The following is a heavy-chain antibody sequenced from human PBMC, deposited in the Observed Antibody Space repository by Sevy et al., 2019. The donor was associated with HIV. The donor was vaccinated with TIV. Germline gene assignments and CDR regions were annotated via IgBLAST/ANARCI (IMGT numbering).Heavy chain of an antibody. CDR2: ISSGSSTI. V-gene: IGHV3-48*01. CDR3: ASPLPFYYGSGSEEFDY. CDR1: GLTFSTYS. J-gene: IGHJ4*02. Sequence: GGSLRLSCAASGLTFSTYSMNWVRQAPGKGLEWVSYISSGSSTIYYADSVKGRFTISRDNAKNSLYLQMNSLRAEDTAVYYCASPLPFYYGSGSEEFDYWVRGTLVTVSS. D-gene: IGHD3-10*01.